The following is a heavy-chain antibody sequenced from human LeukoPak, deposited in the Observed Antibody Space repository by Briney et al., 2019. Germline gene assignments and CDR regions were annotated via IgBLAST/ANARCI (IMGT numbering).Heavy chain of an antibody. D-gene: IGHD6-19*01. CDR2: MNPNSGNT. J-gene: IGHJ5*02. V-gene: IGHV1-8*01. Sequence: ASVKVSCKASGYTFTSYDINWVRQATGQGLEWMGWMNPNSGNTGYAQKFQGRVTMTRNTSISTAYMELSSQRSEDTAVYYCARGRTLYRGGPMSQWLAGTRNWFDPWGQGTLVTVSS. CDR1: GYTFTSYD. CDR3: ARGRTLYRGGPMSQWLAGTRNWFDP.